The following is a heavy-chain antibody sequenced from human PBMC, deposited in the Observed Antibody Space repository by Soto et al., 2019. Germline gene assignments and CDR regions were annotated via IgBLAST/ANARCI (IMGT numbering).Heavy chain of an antibody. CDR1: GFTFSSYG. J-gene: IGHJ6*02. Sequence: GGSLRLSCAASGFTFSSYGMHWVRQAPGKGLEWVAVIWYDGSNKYYADSVKGRFTISIDNSKNTLYLQMNSLRAEDTAVYYCAIGKNDCSSTSCWINYYYYYGMDVWGQGTTVTVSS. V-gene: IGHV3-33*01. CDR3: AIGKNDCSSTSCWINYYYYYGMDV. D-gene: IGHD2-2*01. CDR2: IWYDGSNK.